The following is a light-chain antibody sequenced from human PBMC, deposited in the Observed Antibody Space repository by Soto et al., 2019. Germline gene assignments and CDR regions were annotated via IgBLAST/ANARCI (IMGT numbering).Light chain of an antibody. J-gene: IGLJ1*01. CDR2: DIS. Sequence: QSALTQPPSASGSPGQSITISCTGTSSDVGSYKYVSWYQQYPGKAPKLIIYDISQRPSGVPDRFSGSKSGNTASLTVSGLQAEDEADYYCSSFAGRNSYVFGTGTKLTVL. CDR1: SSDVGSYKY. CDR3: SSFAGRNSYV. V-gene: IGLV2-8*01.